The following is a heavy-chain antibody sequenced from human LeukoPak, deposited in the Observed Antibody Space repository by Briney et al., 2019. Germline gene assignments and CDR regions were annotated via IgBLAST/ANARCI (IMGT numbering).Heavy chain of an antibody. J-gene: IGHJ5*02. CDR2: IYHSGSS. V-gene: IGHV4-38-2*02. D-gene: IGHD3-3*01. Sequence: SETLSLTCTVSGYSISSGHYWGWIRQPPGEGLEWIGSIYHSGSSYYNPSLKSRVTISVDTSKNQFSLKLSSVTAADTAVYYCARGLEWLTRRHNWFDPWGQGTLVTVSS. CDR1: GYSISSGHY. CDR3: ARGLEWLTRRHNWFDP.